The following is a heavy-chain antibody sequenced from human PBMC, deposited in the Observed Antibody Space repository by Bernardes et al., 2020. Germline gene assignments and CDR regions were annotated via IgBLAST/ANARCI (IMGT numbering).Heavy chain of an antibody. CDR2: INPRGGST. Sequence: ASVKVSCMASGYTFTSYYLHWVRQAPGQGLEWMGVINPRGGSTRYAQNFQGRFTMTRDTSTSTVYMELRSLRSEDTAVYYCARADNIVVEVAATLDYWGQGTLVTVSS. J-gene: IGHJ4*02. V-gene: IGHV1-46*01. CDR1: GYTFTSYY. CDR3: ARADNIVVEVAATLDY. D-gene: IGHD2-15*01.